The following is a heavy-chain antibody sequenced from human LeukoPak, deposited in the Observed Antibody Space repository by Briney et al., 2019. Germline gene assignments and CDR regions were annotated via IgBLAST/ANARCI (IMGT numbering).Heavy chain of an antibody. V-gene: IGHV3-23*01. CDR1: RFTFGSYG. CDR3: AKVYSSSWYEDAFEI. Sequence: GGSLRLSCAASRFTFGSYGMTWVRQAPGKGLEWVSSISGHGGSTYYADSVKGRFTISRDNSKNTLYLQMNSLRGEDTAVYYCAKVYSSSWYEDAFEIWGQGTMVTVSS. CDR2: ISGHGGST. D-gene: IGHD6-13*01. J-gene: IGHJ3*02.